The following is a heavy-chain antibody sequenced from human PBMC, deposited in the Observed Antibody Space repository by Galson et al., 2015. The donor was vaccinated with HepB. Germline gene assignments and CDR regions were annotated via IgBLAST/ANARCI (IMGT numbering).Heavy chain of an antibody. V-gene: IGHV3-7*01. J-gene: IGHJ6*03. CDR3: ARDHWGYYYYYYYMDV. Sequence: SLRLSCAASGFTFSSYWMSWVRQAPGKGLEWVANIKQDGSEKYYVDSVKGRFTISRDNAKNSLYLQMNSLRAEDTAVYYCARDHWGYYYYYYYMDVWGKGTPVTVSS. CDR1: GFTFSSYW. CDR2: IKQDGSEK. D-gene: IGHD7-27*01.